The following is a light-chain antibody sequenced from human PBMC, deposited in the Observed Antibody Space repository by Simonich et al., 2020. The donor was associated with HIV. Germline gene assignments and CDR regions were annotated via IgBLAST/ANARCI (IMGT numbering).Light chain of an antibody. V-gene: IGKV3D-20*01. CDR1: QSVSSSY. CDR3: QQYGSSPT. J-gene: IGKJ3*01. Sequence: EIVLTQSPGTLSLSPGERATLSCRASQSVSSSYLSWYQQKPDLAPRLLIYDASSRATGIPDRFSGSGSRTDFTLTISRLEPEDFAVYYCQQYGSSPTFGPGTKVDIK. CDR2: DAS.